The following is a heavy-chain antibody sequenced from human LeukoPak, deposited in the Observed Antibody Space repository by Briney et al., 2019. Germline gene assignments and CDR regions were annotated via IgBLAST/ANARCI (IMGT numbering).Heavy chain of an antibody. V-gene: IGHV3-66*01. Sequence: GGSLRLSCAASGITVSTNYMSWVRQAPGKGLEWVSVIYSGGGTYYADSVKGRFTISRDNSKNTLYLQMNSLRAEDTAVYYCAKCGLHTFGLYLHWGQGTLVTISS. CDR1: GITVSTNY. J-gene: IGHJ4*02. CDR3: AKCGLHTFGLYLH. D-gene: IGHD5-18*01. CDR2: IYSGGGT.